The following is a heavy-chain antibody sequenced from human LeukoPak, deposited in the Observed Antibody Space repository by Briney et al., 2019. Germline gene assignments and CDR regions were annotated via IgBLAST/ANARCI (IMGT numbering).Heavy chain of an antibody. CDR3: ARVSETEWLYYYYGMDV. D-gene: IGHD5-12*01. Sequence: GASVKVSCKASGYTFTSYGISWVRQAPGQGLEWMGWISAYNGNTNYVQKLQGRVTMTTDTSTSTAYMELRSLRSDDTAVYYCARVSETEWLYYYYGMDVWGQGTTVTVSS. V-gene: IGHV1-18*01. CDR2: ISAYNGNT. CDR1: GYTFTSYG. J-gene: IGHJ6*02.